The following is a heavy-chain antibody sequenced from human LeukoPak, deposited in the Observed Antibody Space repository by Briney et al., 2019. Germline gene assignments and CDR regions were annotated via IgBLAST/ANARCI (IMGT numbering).Heavy chain of an antibody. CDR2: INPSGGST. Sequence: ASVKVSCKASGYTFTSYYMHWVRQAPGQGLEWMGIINPSGGSTSYAQKFQGRVTMTRDTSTSTVYMELSSLRSEDTAVYYCAREQGVYGGNSAYFQHWGQGTLVTVSS. D-gene: IGHD4-23*01. V-gene: IGHV1-46*01. J-gene: IGHJ1*01. CDR3: AREQGVYGGNSAYFQH. CDR1: GYTFTSYY.